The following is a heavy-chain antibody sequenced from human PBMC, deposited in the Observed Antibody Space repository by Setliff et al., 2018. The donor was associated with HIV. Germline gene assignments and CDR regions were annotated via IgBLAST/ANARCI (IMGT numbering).Heavy chain of an antibody. V-gene: IGHV4-38-2*01. J-gene: IGHJ6*02. CDR1: GYSISSGYY. CDR3: ARIFGDQGYYYGMDV. D-gene: IGHD3-3*01. CDR2: IYHSGTT. Sequence: KPSETLSLTCAVSGYSISSGYYWGWIRQPPGKGLEWVGSIYHSGTTYYNPSLKSRGTISVDTSKNKFSLKLSAVIAADTAVYYCARIFGDQGYYYGMDVWGQGTTVTVSS.